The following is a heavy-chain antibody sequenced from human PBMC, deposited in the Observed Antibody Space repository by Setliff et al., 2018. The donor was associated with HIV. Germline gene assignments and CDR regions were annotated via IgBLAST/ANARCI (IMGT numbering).Heavy chain of an antibody. J-gene: IGHJ3*02. CDR1: GYTFTGYY. CDR3: ARDYLHVFDI. V-gene: IGHV1-2*02. Sequence: ASVKVSCKASGYTFTGYYVHWVRQAPGLGLEWMGWINPASGGTNYAQNFQGRVTVTRDTSINTAYVELNSLKSDDTAVYYCARDYLHVFDIWGQGTMVTVSS. CDR2: INPASGGT.